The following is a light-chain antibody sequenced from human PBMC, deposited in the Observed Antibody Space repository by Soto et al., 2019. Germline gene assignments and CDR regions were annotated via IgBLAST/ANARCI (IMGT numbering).Light chain of an antibody. J-gene: IGKJ1*01. CDR3: QQRGGSQTWT. Sequence: EIVLTQSPGTLSFSPGERATLSCRASQSVSSNYLAWYQQKPGQAPRLLIHGASSRATGIPDRFSGSGSGTDFTLSISRLEPEDFAVYYCQQRGGSQTWTFGQGTKVEIK. CDR2: GAS. CDR1: QSVSSNY. V-gene: IGKV3-20*01.